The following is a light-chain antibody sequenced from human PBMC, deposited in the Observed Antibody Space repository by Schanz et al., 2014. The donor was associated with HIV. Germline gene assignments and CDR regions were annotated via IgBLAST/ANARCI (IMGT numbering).Light chain of an antibody. CDR1: QSVDSW. V-gene: IGKV1-5*03. CDR2: RAS. J-gene: IGKJ4*01. CDR3: QQLNSYPPT. Sequence: DIQMTQSPSTLSASIGDRITITCRASQSVDSWLAWYQQKPGKAPKLLIYRASDLEIGVPSRFSGGGAGTEFTLTINSLQPDDFATYYCQQLNSYPPTFGGGTKVEIK.